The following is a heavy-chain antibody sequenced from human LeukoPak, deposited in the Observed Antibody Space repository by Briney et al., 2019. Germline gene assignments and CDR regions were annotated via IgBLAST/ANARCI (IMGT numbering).Heavy chain of an antibody. CDR3: ARESYDSPHAFDI. J-gene: IGHJ3*02. CDR1: GFTFSSYA. V-gene: IGHV3-30-3*01. D-gene: IGHD5-12*01. CDR2: ISYDGSNK. Sequence: PGGSLRLSCAASGFTFSSYAIHWVRQAPGKGLEWVAVISYDGSNKYYADSVKGRFTISRDNSKNTLYLQMNSLRAEDTAVYYCARESYDSPHAFDIWGQGTMVTVSS.